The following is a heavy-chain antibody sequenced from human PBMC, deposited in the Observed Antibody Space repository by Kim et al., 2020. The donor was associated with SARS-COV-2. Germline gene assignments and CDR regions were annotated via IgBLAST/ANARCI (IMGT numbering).Heavy chain of an antibody. CDR3: ARENYYYGSGSYYSQAFDI. J-gene: IGHJ3*02. D-gene: IGHD3-10*01. V-gene: IGHV3-53*01. CDR2: IYSGGST. Sequence: GGSLRLSCAASGFTVSSNYMSWVRQAPGKGLEWVSVIYSGGSTYYADSVKGRFTISRDNSKNTLYLQMNSLRAEDTAVYYCARENYYYGSGSYYSQAFDIWGQGTMVTVSS. CDR1: GFTVSSNY.